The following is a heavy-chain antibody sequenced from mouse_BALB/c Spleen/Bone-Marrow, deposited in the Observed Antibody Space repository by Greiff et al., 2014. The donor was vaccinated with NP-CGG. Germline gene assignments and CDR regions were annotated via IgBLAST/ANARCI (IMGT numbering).Heavy chain of an antibody. J-gene: IGHJ4*01. CDR1: GYSITSGYY. CDR3: AKMGYAMDY. V-gene: IGHV3-6*02. Sequence: DVQLQESGPGLVKPSQSLSLTCSVTGYSITSGYYWNWIRQFPGNKLEWMGYISYDGSNNYNTSLKNRISITRDTSKNQFFLKLNSVTTEDTATYYCAKMGYAMDYWGQGTSVTVSS. CDR2: ISYDGSN.